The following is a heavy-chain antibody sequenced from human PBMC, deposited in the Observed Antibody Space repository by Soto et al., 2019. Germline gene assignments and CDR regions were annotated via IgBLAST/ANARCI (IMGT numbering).Heavy chain of an antibody. CDR2: ISSSSSSI. V-gene: IGHV3-48*01. Sequence: EVQLVESGGGLVQPGGSLRLSCAASGFTFSSYSMNWVRQAPGKGLEWVSYISSSSSSIYYADSVKGRFTISRDNAKNSLYLQMNSLRAEDTAVYYCARVGTVLDYWGQGTLVTVSS. CDR3: ARVGTVLDY. J-gene: IGHJ4*02. D-gene: IGHD4-17*01. CDR1: GFTFSSYS.